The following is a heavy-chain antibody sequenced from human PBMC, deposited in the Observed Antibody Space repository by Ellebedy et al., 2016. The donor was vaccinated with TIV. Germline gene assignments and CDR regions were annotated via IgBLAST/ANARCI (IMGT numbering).Heavy chain of an antibody. J-gene: IGHJ4*02. CDR1: GFTFSDNE. Sequence: GESLKISXAASGFTFSDNEMSWVRRAPGKGLEWVANINQDGSEKYYVDSVKGRFTISRDNAKNSLYLQMNNLTAQDTAVYYCASLPPSFDYWGQGTLVTVSS. CDR3: ASLPPSFDY. CDR2: INQDGSEK. V-gene: IGHV3-7*03.